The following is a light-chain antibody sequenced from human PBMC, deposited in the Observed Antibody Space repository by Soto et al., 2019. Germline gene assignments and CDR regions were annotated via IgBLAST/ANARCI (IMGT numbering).Light chain of an antibody. CDR1: SSDIGAYDY. J-gene: IGLJ1*01. CDR2: EVS. CDR3: SSYTSSSTVGV. Sequence: QSALTQPASVSGSPGQSITVSCTGTSSDIGAYDYVSWYQQHPGKAPKVIISEVSKRPSGVSHRFSGSKSGNTASLTISGLHAVDEADYYCSSYTSSSTVGVFGTGTKLTVL. V-gene: IGLV2-14*01.